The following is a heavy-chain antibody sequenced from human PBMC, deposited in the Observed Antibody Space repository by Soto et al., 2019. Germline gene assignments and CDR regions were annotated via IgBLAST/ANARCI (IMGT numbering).Heavy chain of an antibody. CDR1: GFTSSSYS. J-gene: IGHJ3*02. D-gene: IGHD6-19*01. CDR3: ARALGWLVHDAFDI. CDR2: ISSSSSYI. V-gene: IGHV3-21*01. Sequence: GGSLRLSCAASGFTSSSYSMNWVRQAPGKGLEWVSSISSSSSYIYYADSVKGRFTISRDNAKNSLYLQMNSLRAEDTAVYYCARALGWLVHDAFDIWGQGTMVTVSS.